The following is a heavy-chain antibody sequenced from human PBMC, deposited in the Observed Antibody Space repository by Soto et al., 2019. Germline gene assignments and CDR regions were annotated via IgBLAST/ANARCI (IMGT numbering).Heavy chain of an antibody. CDR1: GYTFTSYY. V-gene: IGHV1-46*01. CDR3: ARVSGRYYDSSGPPGY. Sequence: ASVKVSCKASGYTFTSYYMHWVRQAPGQGLEWMGIINPSGGSTSYAQKFQGRVTMTRDTSTSTVYMELSSLRSEDTAVYYCARVSGRYYDSSGPPGYWGQGTLVTVSS. D-gene: IGHD3-22*01. J-gene: IGHJ4*02. CDR2: INPSGGST.